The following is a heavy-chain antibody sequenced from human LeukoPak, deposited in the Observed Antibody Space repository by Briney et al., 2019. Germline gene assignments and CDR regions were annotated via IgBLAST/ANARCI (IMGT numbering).Heavy chain of an antibody. J-gene: IGHJ4*02. D-gene: IGHD5-24*01. V-gene: IGHV4-59*02. CDR3: ARGGMATIFDV. Sequence: SETLSLTCTVSGGSVTGYCLTWIRQTPEKGLEWIGYIYYSGNTNYSPSLKSRVTMSVDGSKNQFSLKLSSVIAADTAVYYCARGGMATIFDVWGQGTLVTVSS. CDR1: GGSVTGYC. CDR2: IYYSGNT.